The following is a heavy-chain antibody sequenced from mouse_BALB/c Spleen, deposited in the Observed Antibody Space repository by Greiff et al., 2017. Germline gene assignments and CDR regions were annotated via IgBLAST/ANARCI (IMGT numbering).Heavy chain of an antibody. D-gene: IGHD4-1*02. CDR2: INSNGGST. CDR1: GFTFSSYY. Sequence: EVQVVESGGGLVKLGGSLKLSCAASGFTFSSYYMSWVRQTPEKRLELVAAINSNGGSTYYPDTVKGRFTISRDNAKNTLYLQMSSLKSEDTALYYCARPSTGTDYAMDYWGQGTSVTVSS. V-gene: IGHV5-6-2*01. CDR3: ARPSTGTDYAMDY. J-gene: IGHJ4*01.